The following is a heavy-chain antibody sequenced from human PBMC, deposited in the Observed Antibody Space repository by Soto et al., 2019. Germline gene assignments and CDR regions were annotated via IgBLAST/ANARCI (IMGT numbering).Heavy chain of an antibody. CDR2: ISPSGGTT. V-gene: IGHV1-46*01. Sequence: QVQLMQSGAGVKKPGASVKVSCKASGYTFTSYYMHWVRQAPGQGLEWMGIISPSGGTTSYAQKFQXRVTXXXDTSTSTVYMELSSLRSEDTAVYFCARGASSWYFDYWGQGTLVTVSS. J-gene: IGHJ4*02. CDR1: GYTFTSYY. CDR3: ARGASSWYFDY.